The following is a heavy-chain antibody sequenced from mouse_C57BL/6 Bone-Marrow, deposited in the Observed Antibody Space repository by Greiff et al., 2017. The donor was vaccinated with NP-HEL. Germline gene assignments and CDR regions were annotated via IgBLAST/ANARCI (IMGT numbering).Heavy chain of an antibody. Sequence: QVQLQQSGAELVKPGASVKISCKASGYAFSSYWMNWVKQRPGKGLEWIGQIYPGDGDTNYNGKFKGKATLTADKSSSTAYMQLSSLTSEDSAVYFCARSSIYYDYDEYWYFDVWGTGTTVTVSS. J-gene: IGHJ1*03. CDR2: IYPGDGDT. D-gene: IGHD2-4*01. V-gene: IGHV1-80*01. CDR3: ARSSIYYDYDEYWYFDV. CDR1: GYAFSSYW.